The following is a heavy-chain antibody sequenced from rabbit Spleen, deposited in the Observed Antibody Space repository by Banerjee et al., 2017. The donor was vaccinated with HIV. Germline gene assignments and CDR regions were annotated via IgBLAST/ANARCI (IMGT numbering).Heavy chain of an antibody. Sequence: QSLEESGGDLVKPVASLTLTCTASGVSFSFNDYMCWVRQAPGKGLEWIVCMDAGSSGFTYFASWAKGRFTISKTSSTTVNLQMTSLTAADTATYFCARDSGSSFSSYGMVLWGQGTLVTV. CDR1: GVSFSFNDY. CDR2: MDAGSSGFT. CDR3: ARDSGSSFSSYGMVL. J-gene: IGHJ6*01. D-gene: IGHD8-1*01. V-gene: IGHV1S40*01.